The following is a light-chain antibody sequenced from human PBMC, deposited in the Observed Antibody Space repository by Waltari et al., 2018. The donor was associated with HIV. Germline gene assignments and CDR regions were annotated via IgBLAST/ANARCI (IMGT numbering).Light chain of an antibody. V-gene: IGKV3-15*01. Sequence: EIVMTQSPATLSVSPGERVTLSCRASQSVSRNLAWYQQKPGQTPRLLIYGTSTRATGIAARFSGSGSGAEFTLTISSLQSEDFAVYYCQQYNNWPYTFGQGTKLEI. J-gene: IGKJ2*01. CDR3: QQYNNWPYT. CDR1: QSVSRN. CDR2: GTS.